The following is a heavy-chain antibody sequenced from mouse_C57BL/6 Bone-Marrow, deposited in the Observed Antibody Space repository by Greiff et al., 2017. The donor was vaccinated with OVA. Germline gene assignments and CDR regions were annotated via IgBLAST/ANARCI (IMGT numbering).Heavy chain of an antibody. CDR3: ARDNSWYFDV. V-gene: IGHV5-16*01. Sequence: EVQLVESEGGLVQPGSSMKLSCTASGFTFSDYYMAWVRQVPEKGLEWVANINNDGSSTYYLASLKSRFIISRDNAKNILYLQMGGLKSEDTATYYCARDNSWYFDVWGTGTTVTVSS. CDR1: GFTFSDYY. CDR2: INNDGSST. J-gene: IGHJ1*03.